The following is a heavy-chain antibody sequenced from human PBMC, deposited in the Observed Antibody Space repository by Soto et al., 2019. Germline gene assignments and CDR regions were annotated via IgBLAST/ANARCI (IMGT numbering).Heavy chain of an antibody. CDR2: INSDGSST. D-gene: IGHD2-2*01. J-gene: IGHJ6*02. V-gene: IGHV3-74*01. CDR1: GFTFSSYW. Sequence: EVQLVESGGGLVQPGGSLRLSCAASGFTFSSYWMHWVRQAPGKGLVWVSRINSDGSSTSYADSVKGRFTISRDNAKNTLYRQRSILGAEDRAVYYCARGGIVVVPAASYGMDVWGQGTTVTVSS. CDR3: ARGGIVVVPAASYGMDV.